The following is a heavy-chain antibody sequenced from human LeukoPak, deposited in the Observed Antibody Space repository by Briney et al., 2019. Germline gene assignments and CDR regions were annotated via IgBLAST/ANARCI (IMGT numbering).Heavy chain of an antibody. D-gene: IGHD3-22*01. CDR2: FDPEDDET. CDR1: GYTFTNYY. V-gene: IGHV1-24*01. CDR3: ATDSGSPGHYHYY. Sequence: GASVKVSCKASGYTFTNYYMHWVRQAPGKGLEWMGGFDPEDDETIYAQNFQGRVTMTEDTSTDTAYMELSSLRSEDTAVYYCATDSGSPGHYHYYWGQGTLVTVSS. J-gene: IGHJ4*02.